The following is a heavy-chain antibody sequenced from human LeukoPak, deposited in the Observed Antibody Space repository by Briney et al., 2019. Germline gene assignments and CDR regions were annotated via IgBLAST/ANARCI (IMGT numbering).Heavy chain of an antibody. J-gene: IGHJ4*01. Sequence: GGSLRLSCAASGFTFSNAWMSWVRQAPGKGLEWVGRIKSKTDGGTTDYAAPVKGRFTISRGDSKNTLYLQMNSLKAEDTAVNYFPPSVERGYSGSNQLAYWGQEPWSPSPQ. CDR1: GFTFSNAW. V-gene: IGHV3-15*01. D-gene: IGHD5-12*01. CDR3: PPSVERGYSGSNQLAY. CDR2: IKSKTDGGTT.